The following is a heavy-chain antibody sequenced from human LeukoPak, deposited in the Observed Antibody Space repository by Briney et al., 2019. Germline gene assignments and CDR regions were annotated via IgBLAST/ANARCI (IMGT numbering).Heavy chain of an antibody. CDR1: GFTFSSYT. CDR2: ITTGDGNT. CDR3: AKDGGLWVSAHWGDS. V-gene: IGHV3-23*01. Sequence: GSLSLSCPASGFTFSSYTMTWVRQAPGKGLKWVSTITTGDGNTYYADSVKGRFTVSRDDSKNTLYLQMNSLRAEDTAVYYCAKDGGLWVSAHWGDSWGRGTLVTVSS. J-gene: IGHJ4*02. D-gene: IGHD7-27*01.